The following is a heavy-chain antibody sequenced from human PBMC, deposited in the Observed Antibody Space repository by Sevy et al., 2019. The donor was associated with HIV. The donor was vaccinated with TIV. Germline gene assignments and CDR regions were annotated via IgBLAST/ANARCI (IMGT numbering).Heavy chain of an antibody. Sequence: GGSLRLSCAASGFTFSSNAMSWVRQAPGKGLEWASGITGSGGSSYYADSVKGRFTISRDNSKNTLYLQMNSLRVEDTAVYYCAKVGYCSSTSCYSIYYGMDVWGQGTTVTVSS. J-gene: IGHJ6*02. CDR2: ITGSGGSS. CDR1: GFTFSSNA. D-gene: IGHD2-2*02. CDR3: AKVGYCSSTSCYSIYYGMDV. V-gene: IGHV3-23*01.